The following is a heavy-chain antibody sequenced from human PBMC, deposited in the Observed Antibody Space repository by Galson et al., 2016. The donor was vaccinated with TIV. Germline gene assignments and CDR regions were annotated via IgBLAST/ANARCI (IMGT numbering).Heavy chain of an antibody. Sequence: SLTCTVSGGSITSTFFYWGWIRQPPGKGLEWIGSVYYSGTTSYNPSLESRVTISVDTSKSQLSLKLSSVTAADAAVYYCAAVGGWLRGQKWFDPWGQGILVTVSS. V-gene: IGHV4-39*07. CDR1: GGSITSTFFY. D-gene: IGHD5-12*01. J-gene: IGHJ5*02. CDR2: VYYSGTT. CDR3: AAVGGWLRGQKWFDP.